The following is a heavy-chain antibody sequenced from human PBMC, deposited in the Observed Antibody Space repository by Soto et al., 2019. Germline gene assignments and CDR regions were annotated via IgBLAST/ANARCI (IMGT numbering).Heavy chain of an antibody. CDR1: GFTFSDYV. J-gene: IGHJ5*02. V-gene: IGHV3-23*01. D-gene: IGHD2-21*02. Sequence: EVHLLESGGGLVHPGGSLRLSCAASGFTFSDYVMSWVRQAPGKGLEWISIISGSGGGTYYADSVKGRFTISRDNSKNTLYLQMDSLTADDTAVYYCAKNGCGGDCYSSVAGNWFDPWGQGTLVTVSS. CDR3: AKNGCGGDCYSSVAGNWFDP. CDR2: ISGSGGGT.